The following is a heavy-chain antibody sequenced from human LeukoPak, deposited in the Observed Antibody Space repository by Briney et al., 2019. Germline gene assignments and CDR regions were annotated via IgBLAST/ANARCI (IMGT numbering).Heavy chain of an antibody. CDR2: ISAYNGNT. D-gene: IGHD3-10*01. V-gene: IGHV1-18*04. J-gene: IGHJ4*02. CDR1: GYTFTSYG. Sequence: ASVKVSCKASGYTFTSYGISWVRQAPGQGLEWMGWISAYNGNTNYAQKLQGRVTMTTDTSTSTAYMELRCLRSDDTAVYYCARVHEGVLLWFGELSGGGYYFDYWGQGTLVTVSS. CDR3: ARVHEGVLLWFGELSGGGYYFDY.